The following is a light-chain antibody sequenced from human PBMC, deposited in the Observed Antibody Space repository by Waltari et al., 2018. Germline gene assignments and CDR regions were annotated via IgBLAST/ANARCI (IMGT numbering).Light chain of an antibody. CDR2: AAS. J-gene: IGKJ5*01. CDR1: QSINTY. V-gene: IGKV1-39*01. CDR3: QQTYKTPIT. Sequence: DIQMTQSPSSLSASVGDTVTIPCRADQSINTYLNWYQQRPGKAPKLLIYAASTLQGGVPSRFSGSGSGTDFTLTISSLQPEDFATFYCQQTYKTPITFGQGTRLDVK.